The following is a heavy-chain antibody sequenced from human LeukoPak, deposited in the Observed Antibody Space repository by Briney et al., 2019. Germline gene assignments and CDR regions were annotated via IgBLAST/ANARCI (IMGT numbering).Heavy chain of an antibody. D-gene: IGHD2-15*01. Sequence: GGSLRLSCAASGFTFSRYAMHWVRQAPGKGLEYVSAISSNGGSTYYANSVKGRFTISRDNSKNTLYLQMGSLRAEDMAVYYCAREQGYCSHWGQGTLVTVSS. CDR2: ISSNGGST. V-gene: IGHV3-64*01. J-gene: IGHJ4*02. CDR1: GFTFSRYA. CDR3: AREQGYCSH.